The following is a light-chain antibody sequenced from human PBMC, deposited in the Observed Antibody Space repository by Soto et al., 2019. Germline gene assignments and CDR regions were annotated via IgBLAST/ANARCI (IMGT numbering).Light chain of an antibody. Sequence: DIQLTHSPSFLSASVGDGVTITCRASQVISSYLAWYQQKPGKAPKLLIYAASTLQSGVPSRFSGSGSGTEFTLSISSLQPEDFATYSCQQLNSYPLTFGGGTKVDIK. CDR1: QVISSY. CDR3: QQLNSYPLT. CDR2: AAS. J-gene: IGKJ4*01. V-gene: IGKV1-9*01.